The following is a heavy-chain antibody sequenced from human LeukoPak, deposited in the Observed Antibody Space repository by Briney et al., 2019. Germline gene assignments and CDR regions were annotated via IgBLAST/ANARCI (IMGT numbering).Heavy chain of an antibody. V-gene: IGHV1-69*02. Sequence: SVKVSCKASGGTFSSYTISWVRQAPGQGLEWMGRIIPILGIANYAQKFQGRVTITADKSTSTAYMELSSLRSEDTAVYYCARSITVVAALDAWGQGTLVTVSS. J-gene: IGHJ5*02. CDR2: IIPILGIA. CDR3: ARSITVVAALDA. D-gene: IGHD2-15*01. CDR1: GGTFSSYT.